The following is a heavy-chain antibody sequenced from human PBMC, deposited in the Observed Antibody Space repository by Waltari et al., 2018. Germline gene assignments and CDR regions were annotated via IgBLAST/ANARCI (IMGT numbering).Heavy chain of an antibody. Sequence: QVQLQESGPGLVKPSETLSLTCTVSGVSISSYYWSWIRQPAGKGLEWIGRIYTSGSTDYNPSLKSRVTMSVGTSRNQFSLKLSSVTAADTAVYYCARHPNRYFDLWGRGTLVTVSS. J-gene: IGHJ2*01. V-gene: IGHV4-4*07. CDR2: IYTSGST. CDR1: GVSISSYY. CDR3: ARHPNRYFDL.